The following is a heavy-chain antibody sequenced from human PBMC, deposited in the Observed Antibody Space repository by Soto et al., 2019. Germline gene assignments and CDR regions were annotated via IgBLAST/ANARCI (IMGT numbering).Heavy chain of an antibody. D-gene: IGHD6-19*01. J-gene: IGHJ4*02. V-gene: IGHV3-23*04. CDR3: AKGRGSGWAWYFDN. CDR1: GFTFKESA. Sequence: EVRLVEAGGGLKQPGGSLRLSCAASGFTFKESAMNWVRQAPGKRLEWVASISDTGASTWYAESVRGRLSISRDNSKNTLYLQVHSLRGEDTAVYYCAKGRGSGWAWYFDNWGQGTQVTVSS. CDR2: ISDTGAST.